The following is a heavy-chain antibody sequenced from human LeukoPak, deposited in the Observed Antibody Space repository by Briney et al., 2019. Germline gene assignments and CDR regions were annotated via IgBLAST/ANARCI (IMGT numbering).Heavy chain of an antibody. CDR2: ISASGGRT. D-gene: IGHD6-19*01. CDR1: GFIFSNYA. Sequence: GGSLRLSCEGSGFIFSNYAMSWVRQVPGKRPEWVSGISASGGRTHYADSVKGRFIISRDSSKNTLYLQMNSLRADDTAVYYCATQGKQMSVAYFDCWGQGTLVTVSS. J-gene: IGHJ4*02. CDR3: ATQGKQMSVAYFDC. V-gene: IGHV3-23*01.